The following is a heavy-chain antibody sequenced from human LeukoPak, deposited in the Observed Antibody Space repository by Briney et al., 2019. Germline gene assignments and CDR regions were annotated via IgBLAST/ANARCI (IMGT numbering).Heavy chain of an antibody. J-gene: IGHJ4*02. CDR2: ISYDGRNK. CDR3: ARGIIREGYYFDY. CDR1: GFTFSTYA. Sequence: GRSLRLSCAASGFTFSTYAMHWARQAPGKGLERVAVISYDGRNKYCADSVKGRFAITRDNSNNMLYLQMNSLRDEDTAVYYCARGIIREGYYFDYWGQGTLVTVSS. V-gene: IGHV3-30*09. D-gene: IGHD2-21*01.